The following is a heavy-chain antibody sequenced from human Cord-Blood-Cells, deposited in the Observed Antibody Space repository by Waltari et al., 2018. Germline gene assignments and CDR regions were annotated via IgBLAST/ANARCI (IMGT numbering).Heavy chain of an antibody. CDR3: ATEGYSSGWYDY. J-gene: IGHJ4*02. D-gene: IGHD6-19*01. CDR1: GCTLTELS. Sequence: QVQLVHSGPEVKTPVASVKLACKVSGCTLTELSMPWLRQAPGKGLEWMGGFDPEDGETIYAQKFQGRVTMTEDTSTDTAYMELSSLRSEDTAVYYCATEGYSSGWYDYWGQGTLVTVSS. CDR2: FDPEDGET. V-gene: IGHV1-24*01.